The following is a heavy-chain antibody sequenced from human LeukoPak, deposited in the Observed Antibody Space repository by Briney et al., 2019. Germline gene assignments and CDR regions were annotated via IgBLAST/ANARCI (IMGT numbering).Heavy chain of an antibody. Sequence: SETLSLTCAVYGGSFSGYYWSWIRQPPGKGLEWIGEINHSGSTNYNPSLKSRVTISVDTSKNRFSLKLSSVTAADTAVYYCARVYYYDSSGYSYFDYWGQGTLVTVSS. V-gene: IGHV4-34*01. CDR1: GGSFSGYY. J-gene: IGHJ4*02. CDR3: ARVYYYDSSGYSYFDY. D-gene: IGHD3-22*01. CDR2: INHSGST.